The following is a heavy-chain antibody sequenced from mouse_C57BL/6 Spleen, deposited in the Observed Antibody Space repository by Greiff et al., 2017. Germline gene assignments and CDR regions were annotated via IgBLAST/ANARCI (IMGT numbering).Heavy chain of an antibody. D-gene: IGHD1-1*01. J-gene: IGHJ4*01. CDR2: ISGGGGHT. CDR3: ARRGYYYGSSRDYAMDY. Sequence: DVKLVESGGGLVKPGGSLKLSCAASGFTFSSYTMSWVRQTPEKRLEWVATISGGGGHTYYPDSVKGRFTISRDNAKNTLYLQMSSLRSEDTALYYCARRGYYYGSSRDYAMDYWGQGTSVTVSS. V-gene: IGHV5-9*01. CDR1: GFTFSSYT.